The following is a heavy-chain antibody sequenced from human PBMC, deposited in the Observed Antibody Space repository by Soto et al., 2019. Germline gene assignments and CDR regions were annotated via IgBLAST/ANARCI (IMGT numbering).Heavy chain of an antibody. D-gene: IGHD5-12*01. CDR1: GGSISSGGYY. V-gene: IGHV4-31*03. J-gene: IGHJ4*02. Sequence: QVQLQESGPGLVKPSQTLSLTCTVSGGSISSGGYYWSWIRQHPGKGLEWIGYIYYSGSTYYNPSXKXXVTLSVDTSKNPFSLKLSSVTAADTAVYYCARGSGYDYFDYWGQGTLVTVSS. CDR3: ARGSGYDYFDY. CDR2: IYYSGST.